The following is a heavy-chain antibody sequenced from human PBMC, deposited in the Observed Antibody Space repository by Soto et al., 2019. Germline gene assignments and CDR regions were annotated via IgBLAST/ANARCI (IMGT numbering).Heavy chain of an antibody. CDR3: AREGSLLGYCSGGSCYGAFDI. D-gene: IGHD2-15*01. CDR1: GGSISSGGYY. Sequence: SETLSLTCTVSGGSISSGGYYWSWILQHPGKGLEWIGYIYYSGSTYYNPSLKSRVTISVDTSKNQFSLKLSSVTAADTAVYYCAREGSLLGYCSGGSCYGAFDIWGQGTMVTVSS. V-gene: IGHV4-31*03. J-gene: IGHJ3*02. CDR2: IYYSGST.